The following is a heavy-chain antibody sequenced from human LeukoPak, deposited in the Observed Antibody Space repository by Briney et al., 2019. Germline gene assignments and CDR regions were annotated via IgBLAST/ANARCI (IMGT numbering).Heavy chain of an antibody. Sequence: GRSLRLSCAASGFTFSSYAMSWVRQAPGKGLEWVSVISGSGGSTNYADSVKGRFTISRDNSKNTLYLQMNSLRAEDTAVYYCARLSGFSDYWGQGTLVTVSS. D-gene: IGHD5-12*01. CDR3: ARLSGFSDY. V-gene: IGHV3-23*01. CDR1: GFTFSSYA. J-gene: IGHJ4*02. CDR2: ISGSGGST.